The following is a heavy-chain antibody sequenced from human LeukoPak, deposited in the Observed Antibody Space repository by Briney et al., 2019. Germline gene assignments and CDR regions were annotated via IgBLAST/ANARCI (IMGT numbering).Heavy chain of an antibody. Sequence: PGGSLRLSCAAPGFTFSSYGMHWVRQAPGKGLEWVALIWYDGSNKYYADSVRGRFTISRDNSKNTLYLQMNSLRAEDTAVYYCARGTGNYYYDMDVWGQGTTVTVSS. CDR3: ARGTGNYYYDMDV. J-gene: IGHJ6*02. CDR1: GFTFSSYG. V-gene: IGHV3-33*01. CDR2: IWYDGSNK.